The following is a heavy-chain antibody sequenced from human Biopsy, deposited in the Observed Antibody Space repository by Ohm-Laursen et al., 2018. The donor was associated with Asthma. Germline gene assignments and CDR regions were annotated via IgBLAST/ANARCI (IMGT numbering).Heavy chain of an antibody. CDR2: ISKDASTQ. CDR3: VRDGTDDAFDI. CDR1: GFSFSNFA. J-gene: IGHJ3*02. D-gene: IGHD1-1*01. Sequence: SLRLSCSASGFSFSNFAIHWVRQAPGKGLEWVGVISKDASTQDYADSAKGRFTMARDNSKNTLDLQMNSLRKEDTAVYYCVRDGTDDAFDIWGQGTVVSVSS. V-gene: IGHV3-30*01.